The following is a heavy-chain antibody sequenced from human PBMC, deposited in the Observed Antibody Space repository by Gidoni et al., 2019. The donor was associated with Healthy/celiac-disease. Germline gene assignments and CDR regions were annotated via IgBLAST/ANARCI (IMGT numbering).Heavy chain of an antibody. CDR2: ISSSSSTI. J-gene: IGHJ4*02. D-gene: IGHD1-1*01. Sequence: EVQLVEPGGGLVQPGGSLRLSCAASGFTFSSYSMNWVRQAPGKGLEWVSYISSSSSTIYYADSVKGRFTISRDNAKNSLYLQMNSLRDEDTAVYYCARDLPGQSTTGFDYWGQGTLVTVSS. CDR3: ARDLPGQSTTGFDY. CDR1: GFTFSSYS. V-gene: IGHV3-48*02.